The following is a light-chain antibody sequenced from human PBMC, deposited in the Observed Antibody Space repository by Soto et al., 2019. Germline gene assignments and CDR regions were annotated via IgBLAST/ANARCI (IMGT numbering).Light chain of an antibody. J-gene: IGKJ4*01. Sequence: DIQMTQSTSTLSASVGDRVTVTCRASQNISTWLAWYQQKPGKAPKFLIYKASTLKGGVTSRFSGSGSGTEFTLTITSMQPDDFATYYCQHSNLYSPLTVGGGTKVEIK. CDR1: QNISTW. CDR3: QHSNLYSPLT. CDR2: KAS. V-gene: IGKV1-5*03.